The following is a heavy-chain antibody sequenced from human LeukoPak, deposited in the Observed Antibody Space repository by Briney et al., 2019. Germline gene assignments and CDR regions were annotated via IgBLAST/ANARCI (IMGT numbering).Heavy chain of an antibody. CDR2: LSGSGATT. V-gene: IGHV3-23*01. CDR3: AKTTVVIITPSFFYFDY. Sequence: GGSLRLSCAASGFNFNTYAMSWVRQAPGKGLEWVSVLSGSGATTYYADSVKGRFTISRDNSENTLYLQMNSLRAEDTAVYYCAKTTVVIITPSFFYFDYWGQGTLVTVSS. CDR1: GFNFNTYA. J-gene: IGHJ4*02. D-gene: IGHD3-22*01.